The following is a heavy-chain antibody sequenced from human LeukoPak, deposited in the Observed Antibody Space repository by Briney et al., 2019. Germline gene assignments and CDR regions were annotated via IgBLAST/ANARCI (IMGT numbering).Heavy chain of an antibody. CDR3: ARDVYDSGRGAFDI. CDR2: ISYDGSNK. Sequence: GGSLRLSCAVSGFSFRNYAMHWVRQAPGKGLEWVAVISYDGSNKYYADSVKGRFTISRDNSKNTLYLQMNSLRAEDTAVYYCARDVYDSGRGAFDILGQGTMVTVSS. V-gene: IGHV3-30-3*01. CDR1: GFSFRNYA. D-gene: IGHD3-10*01. J-gene: IGHJ3*02.